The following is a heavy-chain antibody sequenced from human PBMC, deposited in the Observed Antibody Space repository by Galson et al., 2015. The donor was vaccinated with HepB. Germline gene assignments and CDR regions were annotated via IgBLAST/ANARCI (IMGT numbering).Heavy chain of an antibody. Sequence: SLRLSCAASGFTFSSYSMTWVRQAPGKGLEWVSSITSTGAYIYYEDSVKGRFTISRDNAKNSLYLQINSLRAEDTAMYYCARGSGSYGWGYWYVDLWGRGTL. D-gene: IGHD1-26*01. V-gene: IGHV3-21*01. J-gene: IGHJ2*01. CDR1: GFTFSSYS. CDR2: ITSTGAYI. CDR3: ARGSGSYGWGYWYVDL.